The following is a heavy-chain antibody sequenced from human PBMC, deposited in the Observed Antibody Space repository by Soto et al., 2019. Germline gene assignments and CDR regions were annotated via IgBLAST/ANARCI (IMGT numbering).Heavy chain of an antibody. V-gene: IGHV5-51*01. CDR1: GYSFTSYW. D-gene: IGHD3-10*01. Sequence: GESLKISCYGSGYSFTSYWIGWVRQMPGKGLEWMGIIYPGDSDTRYSPSVQGQVTISVDKSISTAYLQWSSLKASDTAIYYCARQGRISMIRKIAFDIWGQGTLVTVSS. CDR3: ARQGRISMIRKIAFDI. CDR2: IYPGDSDT. J-gene: IGHJ3*02.